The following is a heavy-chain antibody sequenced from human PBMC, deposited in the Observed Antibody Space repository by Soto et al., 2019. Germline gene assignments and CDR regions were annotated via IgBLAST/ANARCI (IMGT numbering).Heavy chain of an antibody. CDR2: ISAYNGNT. J-gene: IGHJ4*02. V-gene: IGHV1-18*01. Sequence: ASVEVSCKASGYTFTSYGMSWVRQAPGQGLEWMGWISAYNGNTNYAQKLQGRVTMTTDTSTSTAYMELRSLRSDDTAVYYCATSPKPLLGYYWGQGTLVTVSS. CDR3: ATSPKPLLGYY. CDR1: GYTFTSYG. D-gene: IGHD7-27*01.